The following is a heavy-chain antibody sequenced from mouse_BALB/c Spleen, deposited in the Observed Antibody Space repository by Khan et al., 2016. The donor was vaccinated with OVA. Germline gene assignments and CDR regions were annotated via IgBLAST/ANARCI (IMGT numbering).Heavy chain of an antibody. CDR1: GYTFTSYW. Sequence: DLVKPGASVKLSCKASGYTFTSYWINWIKQRPGQGLEWIGRIAPGSGSTSYNEIFKGTATLTVDTSSSTASIQLSSLSSEDSAVYFYARSNYYGNRLYAMDYWGQGTSGTVSS. CDR2: IAPGSGST. J-gene: IGHJ4*01. V-gene: IGHV1S41*01. D-gene: IGHD1-1*01. CDR3: ARSNYYGNRLYAMDY.